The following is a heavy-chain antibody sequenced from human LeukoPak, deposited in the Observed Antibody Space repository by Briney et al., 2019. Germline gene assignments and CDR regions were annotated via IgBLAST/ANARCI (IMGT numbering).Heavy chain of an antibody. Sequence: PGRSLRLSCAASGFTFSSYGMHWVRQAPGKGLEWVALISFDGSNQYYADSVKGRFTFSRDNSKNTLFLQMNSLRAEDTAVYYCAKPPEVGATVAYFDYWGQGTLVTVSS. J-gene: IGHJ4*02. CDR1: GFTFSSYG. D-gene: IGHD1-26*01. V-gene: IGHV3-30*18. CDR3: AKPPEVGATVAYFDY. CDR2: ISFDGSNQ.